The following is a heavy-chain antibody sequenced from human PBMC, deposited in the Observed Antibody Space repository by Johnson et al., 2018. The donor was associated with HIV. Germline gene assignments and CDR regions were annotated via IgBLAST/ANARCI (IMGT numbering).Heavy chain of an antibody. CDR1: GFTFHDSY. V-gene: IGHV3-11*04. CDR2: ISGSGGTM. D-gene: IGHD3-16*01. Sequence: QVQLVESGGGLVKPGGSLRLSCAASGFTFHDSYMSWIRQAPGKGLEWISYISGSGGTMSSADSVKGRFTISRDNSMNTLYLQMNSLRAEDTAVYYCARVGSLAFDIWGQGTMVTVSS. CDR3: ARVGSLAFDI. J-gene: IGHJ3*02.